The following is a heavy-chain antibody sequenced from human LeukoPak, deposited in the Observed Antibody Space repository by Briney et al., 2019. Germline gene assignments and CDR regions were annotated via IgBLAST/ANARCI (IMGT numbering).Heavy chain of an antibody. J-gene: IGHJ5*02. D-gene: IGHD6-6*01. CDR3: ARAIAAHPNWFDP. CDR1: GGSISSYY. CDR2: IYTSGST. Sequence: SETLSLTCTVSGGSISSYYWSRIRQPPGKGLEWIGYIYTSGSTNYNPSLKSRVTISVDTSKNQFSLKLSSVTAADTAVYCCARAIAAHPNWFDPWGQGTLVTVSS. V-gene: IGHV4-4*09.